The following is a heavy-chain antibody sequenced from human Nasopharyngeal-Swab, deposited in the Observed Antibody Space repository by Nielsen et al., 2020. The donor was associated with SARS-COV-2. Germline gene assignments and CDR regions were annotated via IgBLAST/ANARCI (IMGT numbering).Heavy chain of an antibody. CDR2: ISSSSSTI. V-gene: IGHV3-48*01. Sequence: GGSLRLSCAASGFTFSSYSMNWVRQAPGKGLEWVSYISSSSSTIYYADSVKGRFTISRDNSKNTLYLQMNSLRAEDTAVYYCAKKGIVVVPAAGGIDPRGQGTLVTVSS. D-gene: IGHD2-2*01. J-gene: IGHJ5*02. CDR3: AKKGIVVVPAAGGIDP. CDR1: GFTFSSYS.